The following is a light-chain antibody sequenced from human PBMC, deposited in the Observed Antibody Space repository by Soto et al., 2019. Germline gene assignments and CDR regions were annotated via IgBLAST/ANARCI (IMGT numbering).Light chain of an antibody. CDR1: QYINTR. CDR2: QTS. J-gene: IGKJ1*01. CDR3: QQYNNWPPWT. Sequence: EIVLTQSPATLSSFPGDRVTLSCRASQYINTRLAWYQHRPGQAPRLLIYQTSSRATGIPDRFSGGGSGTDFTLTISRLEPEDFAVYYCQQYNNWPPWTFGQATKVDIK. V-gene: IGKV3D-20*02.